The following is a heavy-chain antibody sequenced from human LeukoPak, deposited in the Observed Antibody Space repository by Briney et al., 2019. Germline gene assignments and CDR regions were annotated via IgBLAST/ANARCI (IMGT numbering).Heavy chain of an antibody. Sequence: SQTLSLTCTVSGGSISSGGYYWSWIRQPPGKGQEWIGYIYHSGSTYYNPSLKSRVTISIDTSKNQFSLKLTSVTAADTAVYYCARDPGTAWGFDIWGQGTTVSVSS. CDR3: ARDPGTAWGFDI. CDR2: IYHSGST. D-gene: IGHD1-1*01. V-gene: IGHV4-30-2*01. J-gene: IGHJ3*02. CDR1: GGSISSGGYY.